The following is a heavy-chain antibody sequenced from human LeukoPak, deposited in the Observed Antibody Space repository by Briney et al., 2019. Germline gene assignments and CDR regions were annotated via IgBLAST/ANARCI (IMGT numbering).Heavy chain of an antibody. Sequence: GGSLRLSCAGSGFTFSDYYMSWIRQAPGKGLEWVSYISSSGSTIYYADSVRGRFTTSRDNAKNSLYLQMNSLRAEDTAVYYCVRDLDSVAFFWGQGTRVTVSS. V-gene: IGHV3-11*04. CDR1: GFTFSDYY. D-gene: IGHD1-1*01. CDR3: VRDLDSVAFF. CDR2: ISSSGSTI. J-gene: IGHJ4*02.